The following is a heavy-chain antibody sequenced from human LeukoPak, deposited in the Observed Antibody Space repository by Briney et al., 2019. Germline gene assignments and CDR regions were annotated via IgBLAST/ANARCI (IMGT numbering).Heavy chain of an antibody. CDR3: ARDLVPLNCGGDCYPAY. D-gene: IGHD2-21*02. V-gene: IGHV3-30*04. CDR2: ISYDGSNK. Sequence: GRSLRLSCAASGFTFSSYAMHWVRQAPGKGLEWVAVISYDGSNKYYADSVKGRFTISRDNSKNTLYLQMNSLRAEDTAVYYCARDLVPLNCGGDCYPAYWGQGTLVTVSS. CDR1: GFTFSSYA. J-gene: IGHJ4*02.